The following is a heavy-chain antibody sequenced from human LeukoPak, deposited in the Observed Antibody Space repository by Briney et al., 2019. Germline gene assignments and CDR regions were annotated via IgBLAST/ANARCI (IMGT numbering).Heavy chain of an antibody. CDR3: ATGGITMMEFDP. V-gene: IGHV4-31*03. CDR1: GGSISSGGYY. D-gene: IGHD3-22*01. Sequence: PSQTLSLTCTVSGGSISSGGYYWSWIRQHPGKGLEWIGYIYYSGSTYYNPSLKSRVTISVDTSKNQFSLKLSSVTAADTAVYYCATGGITMMEFDPWGQGTLVTVSS. CDR2: IYYSGST. J-gene: IGHJ5*02.